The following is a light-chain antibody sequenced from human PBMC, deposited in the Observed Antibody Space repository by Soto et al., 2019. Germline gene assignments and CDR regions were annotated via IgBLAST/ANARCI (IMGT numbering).Light chain of an antibody. J-gene: IGKJ4*01. Sequence: EIVLTQSPATLSLSPGERATLSCRASQSVSRYLAWYQQKPGQAPRLLIYDASNRATGIPARFSGSGSGTDFTLTISSLEPEDFAVYYCQQRSNWPLIFGGGTKVAIK. CDR3: QQRSNWPLI. V-gene: IGKV3-11*01. CDR2: DAS. CDR1: QSVSRY.